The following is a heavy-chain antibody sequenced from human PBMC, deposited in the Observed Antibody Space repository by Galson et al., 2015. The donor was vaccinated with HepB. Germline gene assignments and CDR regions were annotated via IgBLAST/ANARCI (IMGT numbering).Heavy chain of an antibody. D-gene: IGHD6-13*01. Sequence: SVKVSCKASGYTFTSYGISWVRQAPGQGLEWMGWISAYNGNTNYAQKLQGRVTMTTDTSTSTAYMELRSLRSDDTAVYYCARDLYSSSWYDDYYSGMDVWCQGTTVTVSS. V-gene: IGHV1-18*04. CDR1: GYTFTSYG. J-gene: IGHJ6*02. CDR3: ARDLYSSSWYDDYYSGMDV. CDR2: ISAYNGNT.